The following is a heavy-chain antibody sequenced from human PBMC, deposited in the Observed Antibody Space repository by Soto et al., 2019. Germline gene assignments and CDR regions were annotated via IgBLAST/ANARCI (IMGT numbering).Heavy chain of an antibody. CDR1: GFPFSDYF. CDR3: AKQVIVVVVAATTYDY. J-gene: IGHJ4*02. V-gene: IGHV3-23*01. D-gene: IGHD2-15*01. CDR2: ISTTSQTI. Sequence: PGGSLRLSCAASGFPFSDYFMSWVRQAPGKGPEWISYISTTSQTIYYADSVKGRFTISRDNSKNTLYLQMNSLRAEDTAVYYCAKQVIVVVVAATTYDYWGQGTLVTVSS.